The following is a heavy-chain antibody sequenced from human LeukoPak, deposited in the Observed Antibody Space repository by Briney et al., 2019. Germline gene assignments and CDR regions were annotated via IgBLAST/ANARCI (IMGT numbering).Heavy chain of an antibody. D-gene: IGHD3-22*01. J-gene: IGHJ4*02. CDR1: GYTFTGYY. CDR3: ARGEVSSSGPDY. V-gene: IGHV1-2*02. CDR2: INPNSGGT. Sequence: ASVKVSCKASGYTFTGYYMHRVRQAPGQGLEWMGWINPNSGGTNYAQKFQGRVTMTRDTSISTAYMELSRLRSDDTAVYYCARGEVSSSGPDYWGQGTLVTVSS.